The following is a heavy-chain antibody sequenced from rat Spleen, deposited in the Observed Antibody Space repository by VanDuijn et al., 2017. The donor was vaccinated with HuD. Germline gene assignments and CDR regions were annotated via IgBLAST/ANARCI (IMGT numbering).Heavy chain of an antibody. CDR2: ISYDGSST. CDR1: GFIFSDCY. V-gene: IGHV5-29*01. Sequence: EVQLVESDGGLVQPGRSLKLSCATSGFIFSDCYMAWVRQAPTKGLEWVATISYDGSSTYYRDSVKGRFTVSRNNAKSNLYLEMDSLRSEDTATYYCVRHPQLGTYWYFDFWGPGTMVTVSS. D-gene: IGHD3-4*01. CDR3: VRHPQLGTYWYFDF. J-gene: IGHJ1*01.